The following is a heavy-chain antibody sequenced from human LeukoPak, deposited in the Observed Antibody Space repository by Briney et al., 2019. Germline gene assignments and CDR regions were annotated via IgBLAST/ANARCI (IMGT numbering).Heavy chain of an antibody. V-gene: IGHV3-23*01. CDR3: AKDFRPHYDSSGYAFDI. CDR1: GFTFSSYA. CDR2: ISGSGGST. D-gene: IGHD3-22*01. J-gene: IGHJ3*02. Sequence: GGSLRLSCAASGFTFSSYAMSWVRQAPGKGLEWVSAISGSGGSTYYADSVKGRFTISRDNSKNTLYLQMNSLRAEDTAVYYCAKDFRPHYDSSGYAFDIWGQGTMVTVSS.